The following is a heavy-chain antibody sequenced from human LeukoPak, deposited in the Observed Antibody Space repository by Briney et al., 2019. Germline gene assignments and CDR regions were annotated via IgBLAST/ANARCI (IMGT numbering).Heavy chain of an antibody. D-gene: IGHD1-7*01. CDR3: ARDAAGTCLDY. CDR1: GFTFSSYG. Sequence: GGSLRLSCAASGFTFSSYGMHWVRQAPGRGLEYVSLIWYDGTNKYYADSVKGRFTFSRDNSKNTLYLEMNSLRPEDTAVYYCARDAAGTCLDYWGQGTLVTVSS. J-gene: IGHJ4*02. V-gene: IGHV3-33*08. CDR2: IWYDGTNK.